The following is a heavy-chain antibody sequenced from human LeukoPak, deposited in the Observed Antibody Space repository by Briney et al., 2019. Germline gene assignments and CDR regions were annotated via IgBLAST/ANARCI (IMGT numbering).Heavy chain of an antibody. CDR3: AILGPHSSSSPGVFDY. CDR2: IFPGDSDT. Sequence: GESLKISCKDSGYSFANYWIGWVRQKPGKGLEWMGIIFPGDSDTRYSPSFEGQVIISADKSISTAYLQWSSLKASDTAMYYCAILGPHSSSSPGVFDYWGQGTLVTVSS. V-gene: IGHV5-51*01. J-gene: IGHJ4*02. CDR1: GYSFANYW. D-gene: IGHD6-6*01.